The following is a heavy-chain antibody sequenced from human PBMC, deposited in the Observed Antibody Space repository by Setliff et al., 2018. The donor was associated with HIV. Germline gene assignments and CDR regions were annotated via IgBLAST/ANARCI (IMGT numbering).Heavy chain of an antibody. CDR1: GDLIRNSYYY. V-gene: IGHV4-39*07. D-gene: IGHD1-26*01. CDR2: VYYSGST. CDR3: ARGDGSYLDW. Sequence: SETLSLTCDVSGDLIRNSYYYWAWIRQSPGRGLEWIGSVYYSGSTNYNPSLKSRVTISVDTSKNQFSLKLSSVTAADTAVYYCARGDGSYLDWWGQGTLVTVSS. J-gene: IGHJ4*02.